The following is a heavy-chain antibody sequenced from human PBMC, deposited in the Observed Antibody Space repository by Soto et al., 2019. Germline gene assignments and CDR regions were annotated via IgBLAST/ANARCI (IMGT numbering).Heavy chain of an antibody. V-gene: IGHV1-18*01. CDR3: ARDWKGAEGFDP. CDR1: GYTFSTYG. J-gene: IGHJ5*02. CDR2: IGADNGDT. D-gene: IGHD1-1*01. Sequence: QVQLVQSGAAVKKPGASVKVSCKASGYTFSTYGFSWVRQAPGQVLEWMGWIGADNGDTNYAQNFHGRVTMTTDTSTPTSYMELRSLTSDDTAVYFCARDWKGAEGFDPWGQGTLVTVSS.